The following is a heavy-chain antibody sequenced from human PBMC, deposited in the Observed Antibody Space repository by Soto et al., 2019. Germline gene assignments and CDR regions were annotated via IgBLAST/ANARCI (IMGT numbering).Heavy chain of an antibody. CDR1: GGSISSYY. D-gene: IGHD3-22*01. Sequence: QVQLQESGPGLVKPSETLSLTCTVSGGSISSYYWIWIRQPPGKGLEWIGYIYYSGSTNYNPSLKSRVTISVDTSKNQFSLKLSSVTAADTAVYYCARVYYDSSGYYPFYGMDVWGQGTTVTVSS. V-gene: IGHV4-59*01. CDR2: IYYSGST. CDR3: ARVYYDSSGYYPFYGMDV. J-gene: IGHJ6*02.